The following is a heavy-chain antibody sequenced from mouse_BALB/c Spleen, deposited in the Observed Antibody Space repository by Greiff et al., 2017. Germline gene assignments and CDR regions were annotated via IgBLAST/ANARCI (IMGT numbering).Heavy chain of an antibody. CDR1: GYAFTSYW. CDR2: IYPGDGDT. Sequence: QVQLQQSGAELVRPGSSVKISCTASGYAFTSYWMNWVKQRPGQGLEWIGQIYPGDGDTNYNGKFKGKATLTADKSSSTAYMQLSSLTSEDSAVYCGARNYGSSPWFAYWGQGTLVTVSA. J-gene: IGHJ3*01. D-gene: IGHD1-1*01. V-gene: IGHV1-80*01. CDR3: ARNYGSSPWFAY.